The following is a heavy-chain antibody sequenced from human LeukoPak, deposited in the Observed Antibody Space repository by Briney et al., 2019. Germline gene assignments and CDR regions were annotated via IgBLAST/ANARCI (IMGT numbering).Heavy chain of an antibody. CDR2: IYYSGST. CDR3: ARAKGGCSGGSCYFDY. D-gene: IGHD2-15*01. J-gene: IGHJ4*02. CDR1: GGSISSHY. V-gene: IGHV4-59*11. Sequence: SETLSLTCTVSGGSISSHYWSWIRQPPGKGLEWIGYIYYSGSTNYNPSLKSRVTISVDTSKNQFSLKLSSVTAADTAVYCCARAKGGCSGGSCYFDYWGQGTLVTVSS.